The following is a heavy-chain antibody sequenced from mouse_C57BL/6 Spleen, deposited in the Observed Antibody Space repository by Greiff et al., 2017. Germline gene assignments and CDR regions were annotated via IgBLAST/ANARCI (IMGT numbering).Heavy chain of an antibody. CDR2: IHPNSGST. Sequence: VQLQQPGAELVKPGASVKLSCKASGYTFTSYWMHWVKQRPGQGLEWIGMIHPNSGSTNYNEKFKSKATLTVDKSSSTAYMQLSSLTSEDSAVYYCASYDYDGPPWFAYWGQGTLVTVSA. CDR3: ASYDYDGPPWFAY. CDR1: GYTFTSYW. D-gene: IGHD2-4*01. J-gene: IGHJ3*01. V-gene: IGHV1-64*01.